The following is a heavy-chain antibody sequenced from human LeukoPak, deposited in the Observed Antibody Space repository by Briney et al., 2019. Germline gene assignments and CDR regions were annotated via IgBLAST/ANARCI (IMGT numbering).Heavy chain of an antibody. D-gene: IGHD2-15*01. CDR2: IGAYNGNT. V-gene: IGHV1-18*01. CDR1: GYTFTSYG. CDR3: ARDSPCSGGSCYSSPFDY. J-gene: IGHJ4*02. Sequence: ASVKVSCKASGYTFTSYGISWVRQAPGQGLGGLGWIGAYNGNTNYAQKLQGRVTMTTDTSTSTAYMELRSLRSDDTAVYYCARDSPCSGGSCYSSPFDYWGQGTLVTVSS.